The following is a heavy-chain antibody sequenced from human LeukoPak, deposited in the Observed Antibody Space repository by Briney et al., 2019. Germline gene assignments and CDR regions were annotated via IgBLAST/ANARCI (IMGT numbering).Heavy chain of an antibody. CDR3: AKDTEYYGPLFDY. CDR1: GFTFSSYA. Sequence: GGSLRLSWAASGFTFSSYAVSWVRQAPGKGLEWVSAISGSGGSTYYADSVKGRFTISRDNSKNTLYLQMNSLRAEDTAVYYCAKDTEYYGPLFDYWGQGTLVTVSS. V-gene: IGHV3-23*01. CDR2: ISGSGGST. J-gene: IGHJ4*02. D-gene: IGHD4-17*01.